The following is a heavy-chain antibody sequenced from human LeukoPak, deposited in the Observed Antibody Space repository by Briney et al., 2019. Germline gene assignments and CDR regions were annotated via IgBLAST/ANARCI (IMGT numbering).Heavy chain of an antibody. CDR1: GGSISTGSYS. D-gene: IGHD3-10*01. CDR3: ARDYGSGDQKGFDP. V-gene: IGHV4-61*02. Sequence: SETLSLTCTVSGGSISTGSYSWNWIRQPAGKGLEWIGRIYTSGSTNYNPSLKSRVTVSVDTSKNQFSLKLSSVTAADTAVYYGARDYGSGDQKGFDPGGQGTLSPSPQ. J-gene: IGHJ5*02. CDR2: IYTSGST.